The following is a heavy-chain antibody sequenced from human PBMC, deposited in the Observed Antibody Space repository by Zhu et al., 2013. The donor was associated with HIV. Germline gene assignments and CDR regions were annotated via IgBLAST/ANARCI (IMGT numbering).Heavy chain of an antibody. J-gene: IGHJ4*02. Sequence: QVQVQESGPGLVKPSETLSLTCTVSAGSINSSNYYWGWIRQPPGKGLEWIGTFCYSGSTYYNPSLKSRVTILVDTSKNQFSLRVNSVTAADTAVYYCARANREAFDYWGQGVLVTVSS. CDR2: FCYSGST. V-gene: IGHV4-39*07. CDR3: ARANREAFDY. CDR1: AGSINSSNYY.